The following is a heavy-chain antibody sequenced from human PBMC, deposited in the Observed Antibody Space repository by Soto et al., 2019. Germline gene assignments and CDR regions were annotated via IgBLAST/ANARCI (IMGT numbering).Heavy chain of an antibody. Sequence: TSETLSLTCTVSGGSISSYYWSWIRQPPGKGLEWIGYIYYSGSTNYNPSLKSRVTISVGTSKNQFSLKLSSVTAADTAVYYCARGDPLLWFGEKVYYGMDVWGQGTTVTVS. CDR1: GGSISSYY. CDR2: IYYSGST. J-gene: IGHJ6*02. D-gene: IGHD3-10*01. V-gene: IGHV4-59*01. CDR3: ARGDPLLWFGEKVYYGMDV.